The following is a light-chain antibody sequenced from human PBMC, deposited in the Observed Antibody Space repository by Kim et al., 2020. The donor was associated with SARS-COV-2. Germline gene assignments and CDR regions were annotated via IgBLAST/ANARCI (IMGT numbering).Light chain of an antibody. CDR3: QQYGDYPIT. Sequence: AFVGDRVTITWRASHDSPIWLSWFQQRPGKAPKPLILGGSNLQSGVPSRFSGSGSGTYCTLTISSLQPEDSAIYYCQQYGDYPITFGQGTRLEIK. V-gene: IGKV1D-16*01. CDR2: GGS. J-gene: IGKJ5*01. CDR1: HDSPIW.